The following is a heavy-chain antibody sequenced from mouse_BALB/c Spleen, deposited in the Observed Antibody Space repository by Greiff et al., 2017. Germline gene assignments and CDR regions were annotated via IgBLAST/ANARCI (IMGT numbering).Heavy chain of an antibody. CDR1: GFSLTSYG. CDR3: ARGGTTAWFAY. D-gene: IGHD1-1*01. V-gene: IGHV2-2*02. Sequence: VHLVESGPGLVQPSQSLSITCTVSGFSLTSYGVHWVRQSPGKGLEWLGVIWSGGSTDYNAAFISRLSISKDNSKSQVFFKMNSLQANDTAIYYCARGGTTAWFAYWGQGTLVTVSA. J-gene: IGHJ3*01. CDR2: IWSGGST.